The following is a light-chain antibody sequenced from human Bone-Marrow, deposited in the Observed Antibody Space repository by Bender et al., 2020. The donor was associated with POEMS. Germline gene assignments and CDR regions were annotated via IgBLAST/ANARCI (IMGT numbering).Light chain of an antibody. Sequence: QSVLTPPPSVSGAPGQRVTISCTGSSSNIGAGYDVHWYQQLPGTAPKLLIYGNTNRPSGVPDRFSGSKSGTSASLAITGLQAEDEGDYYCQSYDNSLGGWVFGGGTKLTVL. CDR3: QSYDNSLGGWV. V-gene: IGLV1-40*01. J-gene: IGLJ3*02. CDR1: SSNIGAGYD. CDR2: GNT.